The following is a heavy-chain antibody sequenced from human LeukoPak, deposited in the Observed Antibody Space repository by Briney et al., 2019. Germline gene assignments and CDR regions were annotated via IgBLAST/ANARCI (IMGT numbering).Heavy chain of an antibody. Sequence: GRSLRLSCAAPGFTFSSYAMHWVRQAPGKGLEWVAVISYDGSNKYYADSVKGRFTISRDNSKNTLYLQMNSLRAEDTAVYYCARDLDSSGSFDYWGQGTLVTVSS. CDR3: ARDLDSSGSFDY. CDR2: ISYDGSNK. J-gene: IGHJ4*02. CDR1: GFTFSSYA. V-gene: IGHV3-30*04. D-gene: IGHD6-19*01.